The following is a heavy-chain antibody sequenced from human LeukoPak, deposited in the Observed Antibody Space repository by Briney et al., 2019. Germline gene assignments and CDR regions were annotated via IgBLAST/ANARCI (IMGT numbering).Heavy chain of an antibody. J-gene: IGHJ6*02. CDR1: GGSISSGGYY. V-gene: IGHV4-30-4*08. Sequence: PSQTLSLTCTVSGGSISSGGYYWSWIRQHPGKGLEWIGYIYYSGSTYYNPSLKSRVTISVDTSKNQFSLKLSSVTAADTAVYYCARDRIYCSGGSCPPFYYYYGMDVWGQGTTVTVSS. CDR2: IYYSGST. D-gene: IGHD2-15*01. CDR3: ARDRIYCSGGSCPPFYYYYGMDV.